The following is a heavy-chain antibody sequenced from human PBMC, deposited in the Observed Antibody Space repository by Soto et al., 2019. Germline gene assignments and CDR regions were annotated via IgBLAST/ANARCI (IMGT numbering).Heavy chain of an antibody. Sequence: SETLSLTCAVYGGFVSSGSYYWSWIRQPPEKGLEWIGEMSHSGGTHFNPSLKSRVIISVDTSKNQFSLKMSSVTAADTALYYCARVERGTATTVVDAFDIWGPGTMVTV. D-gene: IGHD1-1*01. J-gene: IGHJ3*02. V-gene: IGHV4-61*01. CDR3: ARVERGTATTVVDAFDI. CDR2: MSHSGGT. CDR1: GGFVSSGSYY.